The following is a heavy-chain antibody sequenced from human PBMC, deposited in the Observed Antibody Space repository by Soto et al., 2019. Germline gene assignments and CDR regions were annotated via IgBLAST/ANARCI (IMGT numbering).Heavy chain of an antibody. J-gene: IGHJ6*02. CDR3: ARGGVVVPASYYYYGMDV. V-gene: IGHV1-69*06. Sequence: QVPLVQSGAEVKKPGSSVKVSCKASGGTFSSYAISWVRQAPGQGLEWMGGIIPIFGTANYAQKFQGRVTITADKSTSTAYMELSSLRSEDTAVYYCARGGVVVPASYYYYGMDVWGQGTTVTVSS. CDR2: IIPIFGTA. CDR1: GGTFSSYA. D-gene: IGHD2-2*01.